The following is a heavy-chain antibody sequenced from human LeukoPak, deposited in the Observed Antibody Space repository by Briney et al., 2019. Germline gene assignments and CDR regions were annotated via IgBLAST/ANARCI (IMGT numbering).Heavy chain of an antibody. Sequence: PSETLSLTCTVSGGSISSSSYYWGWIRQPPGKGLEWIGSIYYSGSTYNNPSLKSRVTISVDTSKNQFSLKLSSVTAADTAVYYCTRVVLVGTTYSYFDYWGQGTLVTVSS. V-gene: IGHV4-39*07. CDR1: GGSISSSSYY. D-gene: IGHD1-26*01. J-gene: IGHJ4*02. CDR3: TRVVLVGTTYSYFDY. CDR2: IYYSGST.